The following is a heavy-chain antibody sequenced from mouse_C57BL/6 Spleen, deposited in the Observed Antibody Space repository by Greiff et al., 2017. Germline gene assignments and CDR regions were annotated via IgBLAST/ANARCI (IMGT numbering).Heavy chain of an antibody. Sequence: EVQLQQSGPVLVKPGASVKMSCKASGYTFTDYYMNWVKQSHGKSLEWIGVINPYNGGTSYNQKFKGKGTLTVDKSSSTAYMELNSLTSEDSAVYYCAREREPRYFDYWGQGTTLTVSS. J-gene: IGHJ2*01. V-gene: IGHV1-19*01. CDR3: AREREPRYFDY. CDR1: GYTFTDYY. CDR2: INPYNGGT.